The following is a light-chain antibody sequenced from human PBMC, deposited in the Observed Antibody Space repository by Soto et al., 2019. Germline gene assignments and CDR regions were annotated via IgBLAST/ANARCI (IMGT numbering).Light chain of an antibody. Sequence: EIVLTQSPATLSLSPGERATLSCRASQSVSSYLAWYQQKPGQAPRLLIYDASNRATGIPARFSGSGSGTDFTLTISSLEPEEFAVYYCQQRSNWPLTFGKGTKVEIK. V-gene: IGKV3-11*01. CDR3: QQRSNWPLT. CDR1: QSVSSY. CDR2: DAS. J-gene: IGKJ1*01.